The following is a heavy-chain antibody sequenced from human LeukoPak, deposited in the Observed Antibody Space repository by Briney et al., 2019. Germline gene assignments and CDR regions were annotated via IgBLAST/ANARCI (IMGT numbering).Heavy chain of an antibody. D-gene: IGHD3-22*01. V-gene: IGHV4-31*03. J-gene: IGHJ5*01. CDR3: ARAPDSSGYYPNWFDS. CDR2: IYYTGYT. Sequence: SQTLSLTCTVSGGSIRSGGYYWSWIRQHPGKGLEWIGFIYYTGYTYYNPSLKSRVSILIDTSTNQFSLKLNSVTAADTAVYYCARAPDSSGYYPNWFDSWGQGTLVTVSS. CDR1: GGSIRSGGYY.